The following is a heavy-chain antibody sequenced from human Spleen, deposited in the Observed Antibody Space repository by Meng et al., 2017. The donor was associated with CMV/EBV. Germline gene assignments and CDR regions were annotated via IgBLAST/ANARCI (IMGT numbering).Heavy chain of an antibody. J-gene: IGHJ6*02. CDR3: AKDLGSRTYCSSISCYNNYYGMDV. V-gene: IGHV3-30*02. Sequence: GGSLRLSCAASGFTFSSYGIHWVRQAPGKGLEWVAFIRYDGSNKSYGDSVKGRFTISRDNSKNTLYLQMNSLRAEDTAVYYCAKDLGSRTYCSSISCYNNYYGMDVWGQGTTVTVSS. D-gene: IGHD2-2*01. CDR2: IRYDGSNK. CDR1: GFTFSSYG.